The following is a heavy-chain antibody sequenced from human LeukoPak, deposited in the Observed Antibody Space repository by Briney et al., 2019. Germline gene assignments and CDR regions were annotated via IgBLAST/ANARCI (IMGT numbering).Heavy chain of an antibody. CDR2: IIPIFGTA. J-gene: IGHJ4*02. CDR1: GGTFSSYA. Sequence: ASVKVSCKASGGTFSSYAISWVRQAPGQGLEWMGGIIPIFGTANYAQKFQGRVTMTTDTSTSTAYMELRSLRSDDTAVYYCARDLWGELWLNYWGQGTLVTVSS. CDR3: ARDLWGELWLNY. V-gene: IGHV1-69*05. D-gene: IGHD5-18*01.